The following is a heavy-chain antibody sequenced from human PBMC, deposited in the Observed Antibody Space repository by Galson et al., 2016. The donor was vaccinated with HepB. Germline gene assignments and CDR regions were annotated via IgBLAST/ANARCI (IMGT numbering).Heavy chain of an antibody. CDR2: LSYDESNE. CDR3: AKCLQWLVLGDAFDI. CDR1: TFSSYA. V-gene: IGHV3-30*18. D-gene: IGHD6-19*01. Sequence: TFSSYAMSWVRQAPGKGLEWVAVLSYDESNEYYADSVRGRFTISRDNSKNTLYLQMNSLRAEDTAVYYCAKCLQWLVLGDAFDIWGQGTMVTVSS. J-gene: IGHJ3*02.